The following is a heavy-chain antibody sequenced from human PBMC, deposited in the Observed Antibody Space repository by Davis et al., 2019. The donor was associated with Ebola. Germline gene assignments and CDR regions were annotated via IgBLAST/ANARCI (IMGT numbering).Heavy chain of an antibody. V-gene: IGHV1-18*01. CDR3: ARVGYSSSTSCYSPYYYYYYGMDV. D-gene: IGHD2-2*01. CDR2: ISAYNGNT. CDR1: GYTFTSYG. Sequence: ASVKVSCKASGYTFTSYGISWVRQAPGQGLEWMGWISAYNGNTNYAQKLQGRVTMTTDTSTSTAYMELRSLRSDDTAVYYCARVGYSSSTSCYSPYYYYYYGMDVWGQGNPGHRLL. J-gene: IGHJ6*02.